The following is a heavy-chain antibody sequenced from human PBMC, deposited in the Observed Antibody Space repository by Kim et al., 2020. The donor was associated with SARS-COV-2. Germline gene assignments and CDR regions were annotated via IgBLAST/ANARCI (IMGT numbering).Heavy chain of an antibody. J-gene: IGHJ4*02. V-gene: IGHV1-8*01. CDR1: GYTFTSYD. CDR2: MNPNSGNT. Sequence: KVSCKASGYTFTSYDINWVRQATGQGLEWMGWMNPNSGNTGYAQKFQGRVTMTRNTSISTAYMELSSLRSEDTAVYYCARGTWDYYDSSGYRTYYFDYWGQGTLVTVSS. CDR3: ARGTWDYYDSSGYRTYYFDY. D-gene: IGHD3-22*01.